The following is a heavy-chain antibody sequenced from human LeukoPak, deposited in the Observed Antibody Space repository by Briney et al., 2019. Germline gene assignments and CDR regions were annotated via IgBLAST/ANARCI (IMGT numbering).Heavy chain of an antibody. J-gene: IGHJ5*02. CDR3: ARGGYYGSGNDFRFDP. V-gene: IGHV4-59*13. CDR2: IDYSGYT. D-gene: IGHD3-10*01. CDR1: GGSLSSYY. Sequence: PGTLSLTCTVSGGSLSSYYWSWLRQPPGKGLEWIGYIDYSGYTNYNPSLTSRVTISVDTSKNQFSLKLTSVTAADTAVYFCARGGYYGSGNDFRFDPWGQGTLVTGSS.